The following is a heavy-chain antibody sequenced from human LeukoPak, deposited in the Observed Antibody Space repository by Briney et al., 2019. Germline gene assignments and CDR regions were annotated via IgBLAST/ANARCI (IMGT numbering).Heavy chain of an antibody. J-gene: IGHJ4*02. Sequence: GGSLRLSCAASGFTFSSYAMHWVRQAPGKGLEWVAVISYDGSNKYYADSVKGRFTISRDNSKNTLYLKMNSLRAEDTAVYYCLAAGNFDYWGQGTLVTVSS. D-gene: IGHD6-25*01. CDR2: ISYDGSNK. CDR3: LAAGNFDY. CDR1: GFTFSSYA. V-gene: IGHV3-30*04.